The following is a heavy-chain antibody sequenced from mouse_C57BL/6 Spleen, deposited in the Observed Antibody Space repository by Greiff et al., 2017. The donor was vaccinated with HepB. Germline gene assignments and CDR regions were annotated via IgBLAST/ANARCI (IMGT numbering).Heavy chain of an antibody. D-gene: IGHD2-5*01. V-gene: IGHV1-26*01. CDR3: ARGYSKLDY. J-gene: IGHJ2*01. CDR2: INPNNGGT. Sequence: EVQLQQSGPELVKPGASVKISCKASGYTFTDYYMNWVKQSHGKSLEWIGDINPNNGGTSYNQKFKGKATLTVDKSSSTAYMELRSLTSEDSAVYYCARGYSKLDYWGQGTTLTVSS. CDR1: GYTFTDYY.